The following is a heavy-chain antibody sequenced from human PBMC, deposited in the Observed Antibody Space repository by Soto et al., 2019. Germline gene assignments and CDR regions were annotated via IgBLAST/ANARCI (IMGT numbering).Heavy chain of an antibody. CDR3: AREIYGGGTLNCFDP. Sequence: GASVKVSCKASGYNFSDYYIHWVRQAPGQGLEWLGWVSPKSGGTNYAQKFKGRVTMTRDTSSNTVYMDLSGLKSDDTAVFYCAREIYGGGTLNCFDPWGQGTLVTVSS. V-gene: IGHV1-2*02. CDR1: GYNFSDYY. D-gene: IGHD2-21*01. CDR2: VSPKSGGT. J-gene: IGHJ5*02.